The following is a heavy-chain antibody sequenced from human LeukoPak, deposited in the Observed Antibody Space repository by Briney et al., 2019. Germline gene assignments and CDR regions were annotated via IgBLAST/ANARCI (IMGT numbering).Heavy chain of an antibody. CDR2: ISYDGSNK. D-gene: IGHD3-16*02. CDR3: AKNGFTFGGLIDINFDY. J-gene: IGHJ4*02. CDR1: GFTFSSYG. V-gene: IGHV3-30*18. Sequence: PGGSLRLSCAASGFTFSSYGMHWVRQAPGKGLEWVAVISYDGSNKFYADSVKGRYTISRDNSKNTLYLQMNSLRPEDTAVYYCAKNGFTFGGLIDINFDYWGQGTLVTVSS.